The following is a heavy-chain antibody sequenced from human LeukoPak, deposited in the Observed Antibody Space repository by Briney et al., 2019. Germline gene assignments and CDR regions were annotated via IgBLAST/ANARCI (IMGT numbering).Heavy chain of an antibody. V-gene: IGHV3-23*01. CDR2: ISGSGGST. CDR3: AKSGSYDILTGSDY. Sequence: GGSLRLSCAACGFTFSSYAMSWVRQAPGKGLEGVSAISGSGGSTYYADSVKGRFTISRDNSKNTLYLQMNSLRAEDTAVYYCAKSGSYDILTGSDYWGQGTLVTVSS. D-gene: IGHD3-9*01. J-gene: IGHJ4*02. CDR1: GFTFSSYA.